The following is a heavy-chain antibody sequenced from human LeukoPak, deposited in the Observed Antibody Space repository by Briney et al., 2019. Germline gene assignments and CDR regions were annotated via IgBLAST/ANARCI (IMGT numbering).Heavy chain of an antibody. CDR1: GFSVSGNY. Sequence: GGSLRLSCAATGFSVSGNYMTCVRQAPGKGLEWVSVLYSGGDTYYADFVKGRFTISRHDSKNTLYLQMNRLRLDDTAVYYCARDHEAGVGWLDPWGQGTLVTVSS. D-gene: IGHD1-26*01. CDR3: ARDHEAGVGWLDP. V-gene: IGHV3-53*04. J-gene: IGHJ5*02. CDR2: LYSGGDT.